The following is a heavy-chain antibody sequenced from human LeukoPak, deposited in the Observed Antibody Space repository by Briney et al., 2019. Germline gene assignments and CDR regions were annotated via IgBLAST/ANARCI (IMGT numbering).Heavy chain of an antibody. J-gene: IGHJ4*02. CDR3: ARGRGRARGYSYGN. V-gene: IGHV1-69*05. Sequence: ASVKVSCKASGGTFSSYAISWVRQAPGQGLEWMGGIIPIFGTANYAQKFQGRVTMTRNTSISTAYMELSSLRSEDTAVYYCARGRGRARGYSYGNWGQGTLVTVSS. D-gene: IGHD5-18*01. CDR1: GGTFSSYA. CDR2: IIPIFGTA.